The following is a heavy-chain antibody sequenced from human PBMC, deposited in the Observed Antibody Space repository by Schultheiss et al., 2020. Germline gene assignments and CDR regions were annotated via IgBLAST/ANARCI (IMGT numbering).Heavy chain of an antibody. D-gene: IGHD2-2*02. CDR3: AKGIVPAAIKGYYYGMDV. J-gene: IGHJ6*02. CDR1: GFTFSSYG. CDR2: ISYDGSNK. Sequence: WGSLRLSCAASGFTFSSYGMHWVRQAPGKGLEWVAVISYDGSNKYYADSVKGRFTISRDNSKNTLYLQMNSLRAEDTAVYYCAKGIVPAAIKGYYYGMDVWGQGTTVTVSS. V-gene: IGHV3-30*18.